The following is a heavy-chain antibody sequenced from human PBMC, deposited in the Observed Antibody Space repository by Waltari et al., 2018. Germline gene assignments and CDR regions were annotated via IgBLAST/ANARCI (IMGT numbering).Heavy chain of an antibody. CDR1: GGSISSSNW. Sequence: QVQLQESGPGLAKPSGTLSLTCAVPGGSISSSNWWSWVGQPPGKGLEWIGEIYHSVSTNYNPSLKRRVTISVDKSKNQFSLKLSSVTAADTAVYYCASVNFGGVIAVDYWGQGTLVTVSS. CDR2: IYHSVST. V-gene: IGHV4-4*02. D-gene: IGHD3-16*02. CDR3: ASVNFGGVIAVDY. J-gene: IGHJ4*02.